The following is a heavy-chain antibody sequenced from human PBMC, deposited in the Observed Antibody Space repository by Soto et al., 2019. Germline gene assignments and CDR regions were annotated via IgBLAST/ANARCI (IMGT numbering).Heavy chain of an antibody. CDR1: GFTFSSYW. J-gene: IGHJ4*02. CDR2: IKQDGSEK. D-gene: IGHD3-10*01. CDR3: ARQPAAALWFGELLSSPYFDY. Sequence: GGSLRLSCAASGFTFSSYWMSWVRQAPGKGLEWVANIKQDGSEKYYVDSVKGRFTISRDNAKNSLYLQMNSLRAEDTAVYYCARQPAAALWFGELLSSPYFDYWGQGTLVTVSS. V-gene: IGHV3-7*03.